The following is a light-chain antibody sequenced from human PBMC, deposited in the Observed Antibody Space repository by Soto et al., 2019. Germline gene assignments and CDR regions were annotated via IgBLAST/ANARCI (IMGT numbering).Light chain of an antibody. Sequence: EMQMTESRCARVESVVDRVTITYRVSQSISSYLNWYQQKPGKAPKLLIYAASSLQSGVPSRFSGSGSGTDFTLTISCLQPEDFATYYWQESYSTLAITFGHGTRLEIK. V-gene: IGKV1-39*01. CDR2: AAS. J-gene: IGKJ5*01. CDR1: QSISSY. CDR3: QESYSTLAIT.